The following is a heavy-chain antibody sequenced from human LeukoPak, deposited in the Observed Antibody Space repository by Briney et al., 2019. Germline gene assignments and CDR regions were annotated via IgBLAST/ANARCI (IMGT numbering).Heavy chain of an antibody. CDR3: ARDGVVVAARFDAFDI. V-gene: IGHV3-11*01. CDR1: GFTFSDYY. D-gene: IGHD2-15*01. Sequence: GGSLRLSCAASGFTFSDYYMSWIRQAPGKGLEWVSYISSSGSTIYYADSVKGRFTISRDNAKNSLYLQMNSLRAEDTAVYYCARDGVVVAARFDAFDIWGQGTMVTVSS. CDR2: ISSSGSTI. J-gene: IGHJ3*02.